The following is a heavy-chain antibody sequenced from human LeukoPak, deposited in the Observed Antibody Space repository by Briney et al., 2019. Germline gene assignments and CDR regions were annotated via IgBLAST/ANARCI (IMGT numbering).Heavy chain of an antibody. CDR2: INHNGNVN. Sequence: GGSLRLSCAASGFTFSSYWMNWARQAPGQGLEWVASINHNGNVNYYVDSVKGRFTISRDNAKNSLYLQMSNLRAEDTAVYFCARGGGLDVWGQGATVTVSS. J-gene: IGHJ6*02. CDR1: GFTFSSYW. D-gene: IGHD3-16*01. CDR3: ARGGGLDV. V-gene: IGHV3-7*03.